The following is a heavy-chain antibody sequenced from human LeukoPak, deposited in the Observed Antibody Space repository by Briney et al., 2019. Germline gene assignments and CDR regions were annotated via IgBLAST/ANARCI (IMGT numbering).Heavy chain of an antibody. J-gene: IGHJ4*02. CDR1: GFTFSTYW. Sequence: PGGSLRLSCAASGFTFSTYWMHWVSHAPGKGLVWVARLSSDGTTTTYAESVKGRFIISRDNVRNTLYLQMHSLRVEDTAVYYCARVRYGDYTGWGQGTLVTVFS. V-gene: IGHV3-74*01. CDR3: ARVRYGDYTG. CDR2: LSSDGTTT. D-gene: IGHD3-3*01.